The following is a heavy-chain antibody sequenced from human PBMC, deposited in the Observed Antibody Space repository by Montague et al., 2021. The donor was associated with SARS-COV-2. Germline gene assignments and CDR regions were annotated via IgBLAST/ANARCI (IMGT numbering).Heavy chain of an antibody. J-gene: IGHJ5*02. CDR1: GDSMRGYY. Sequence: SETLSLTCSVSGDSMRGYYWNWIRQPPGKGLEYIGYTYYSGVANYNPSLRSRDTISLDTSKNQFSLNLRSVTAADTAVYYCARSVVEGTIRHCRWFDAWGQGTLVTVSS. D-gene: IGHD2-15*01. CDR3: ARSVVEGTIRHCRWFDA. V-gene: IGHV4-59*13. CDR2: TYYSGVA.